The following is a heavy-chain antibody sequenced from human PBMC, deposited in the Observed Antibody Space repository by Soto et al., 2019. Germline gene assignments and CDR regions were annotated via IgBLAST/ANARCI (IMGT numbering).Heavy chain of an antibody. CDR2: IYYSGST. CDR1: GGSISSGDYY. J-gene: IGHJ5*02. Sequence: SETLSLTCTVSGGSISSGDYYWSWIRQPPGKGLEWIGYIYYSGSTYYNPSLKSRVTISVDTSKNQFSLKLSSVTAADTAVYYCARQYKWNYGHWFDPWGQGTLVTVSS. V-gene: IGHV4-30-4*01. D-gene: IGHD1-7*01. CDR3: ARQYKWNYGHWFDP.